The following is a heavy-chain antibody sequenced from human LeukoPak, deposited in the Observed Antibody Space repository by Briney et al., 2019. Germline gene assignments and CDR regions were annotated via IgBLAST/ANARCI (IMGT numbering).Heavy chain of an antibody. CDR3: SKDFGPWGVGATPHY. J-gene: IGHJ4*02. Sequence: PGGSLRLSCVVSGFTLSDYGIHWVRQATGRGLQWVAFIPFDGSHKYYADSVEGRFTISRDTSKNTLYLQMNSLTVEDTAVYFCSKDFGPWGVGATPHYWGQGTLVTVSS. D-gene: IGHD1-26*01. CDR1: GFTLSDYG. CDR2: IPFDGSHK. V-gene: IGHV3-30*02.